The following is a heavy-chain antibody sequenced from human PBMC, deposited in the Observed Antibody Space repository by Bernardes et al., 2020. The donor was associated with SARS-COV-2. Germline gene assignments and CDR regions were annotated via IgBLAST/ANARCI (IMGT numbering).Heavy chain of an antibody. CDR2: ISWNSGSI. CDR1: GFTFDDYA. V-gene: IGHV3-9*01. J-gene: IGHJ6*02. D-gene: IGHD4-17*01. Sequence: GGSLRLSCAASGFTFDDYAMHWVRQAPGKGLEWVSGISWNSGSIGYADSVKGRFTISRDNSKNTLYLQMNSLRAEDTAVYYCAKQYGDYPIYYYYGMDVWGQGTTVTVSS. CDR3: AKQYGDYPIYYYYGMDV.